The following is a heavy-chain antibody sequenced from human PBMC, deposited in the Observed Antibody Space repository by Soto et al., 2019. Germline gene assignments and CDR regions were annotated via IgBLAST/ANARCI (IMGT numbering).Heavy chain of an antibody. D-gene: IGHD6-19*01. V-gene: IGHV2-5*02. CDR2: IYWDDDK. CDR3: AHSGDGGTGWHLDY. J-gene: IGHJ4*02. Sequence: EWLALIYWDDDKRYSPFLKSRLTITKDTSKNQVVLIMTNMDPADTATYYCAHSGDGGTGWHLDYWGQGTLVTVSS.